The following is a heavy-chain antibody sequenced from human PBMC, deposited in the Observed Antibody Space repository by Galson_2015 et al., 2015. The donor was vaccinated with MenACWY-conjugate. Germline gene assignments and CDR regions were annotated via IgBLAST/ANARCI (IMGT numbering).Heavy chain of an antibody. CDR3: ARDGLTSGWNVDY. Sequence: SLRLSCAASGFTFSSYRMNWVRQAPGKGLEWVSYISSSNTTIYYADSVKGRFTISRDNAKNSLDLQMNSLRAEDTAVYYCARDGLTSGWNVDYWGQGTLVTVSS. J-gene: IGHJ4*02. CDR2: ISSSNTTI. D-gene: IGHD6-19*01. V-gene: IGHV3-48*04. CDR1: GFTFSSYR.